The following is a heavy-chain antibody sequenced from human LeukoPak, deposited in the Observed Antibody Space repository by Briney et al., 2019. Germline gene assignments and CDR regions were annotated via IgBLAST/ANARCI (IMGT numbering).Heavy chain of an antibody. Sequence: GGSLRLSCAASGFTFSIYAMSWVRQAPGKGLKWVSAISGSGGSTYYADSVKGRFTISRDNSKNTLYLQMNSLRAEDTAVYYCAKGRDGYKTYYFDYWGQGTLATVSS. CDR2: ISGSGGST. V-gene: IGHV3-23*01. J-gene: IGHJ4*02. CDR3: AKGRDGYKTYYFDY. CDR1: GFTFSIYA. D-gene: IGHD5-24*01.